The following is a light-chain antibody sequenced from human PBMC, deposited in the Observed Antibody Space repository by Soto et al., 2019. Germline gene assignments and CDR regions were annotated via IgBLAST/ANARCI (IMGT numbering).Light chain of an antibody. CDR1: QSISVW. CDR3: QQYNSYSPT. V-gene: IGKV1-5*03. J-gene: IGKJ1*01. CDR2: KAS. Sequence: IQLTQSPSSLSASVGDRVTITCLASQSISVWLAWYQQKAGKAPNLLIYKASRLESGVPSRFSGSGSETEFTLTISGLQPGDSATYYCQQYNSYSPTFGQGTKVDI.